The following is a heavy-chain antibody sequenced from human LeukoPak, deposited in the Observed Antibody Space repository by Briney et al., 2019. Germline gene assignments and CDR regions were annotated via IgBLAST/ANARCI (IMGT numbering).Heavy chain of an antibody. CDR2: IIPIFGTA. CDR1: GGTFSSYA. V-gene: IGHV1-69*13. D-gene: IGHD5-12*01. J-gene: IGHJ4*02. CDR3: ARFESAVATIGIDDY. Sequence: ASVTVSCKASGGTFSSYAISWVRQAPGQGLEWMGGIIPIFGTANYAQKFQGRVTITADGSTSTAYMELSSLRSEDTAVYYCARFESAVATIGIDDYWGQGTLVTVSS.